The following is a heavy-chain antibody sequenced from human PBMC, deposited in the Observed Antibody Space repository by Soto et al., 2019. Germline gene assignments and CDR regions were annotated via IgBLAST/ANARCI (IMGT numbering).Heavy chain of an antibody. CDR2: TYYRSKWYN. Sequence: PSQTLSLTCAISGDSVSSNSAAWNWIRQSPSRGLEWLGRTYYRSKWYNDYAVSVKSRITINPDTSKNQFSLQLNSVTPEDTAVYYCARAGYYDFWSGYLGWFDPWGQGTLVTVSS. CDR3: ARAGYYDFWSGYLGWFDP. V-gene: IGHV6-1*01. CDR1: GDSVSSNSAA. D-gene: IGHD3-3*01. J-gene: IGHJ5*02.